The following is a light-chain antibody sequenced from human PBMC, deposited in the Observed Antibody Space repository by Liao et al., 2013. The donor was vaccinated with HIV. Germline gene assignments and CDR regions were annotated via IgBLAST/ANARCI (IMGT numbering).Light chain of an antibody. CDR2: KDT. CDR3: QSSDISNSYVV. Sequence: SYELTQPPSVSVSPGQTARITCSGDALPKQYAFWYQQKPGQAPVLVIYKDTERPSGIPERFSGSSSGTTVTLTISGVQAEDEADYYCQSSDISNSYVVFGAGTKLTVL. J-gene: IGLJ2*01. V-gene: IGLV3-25*03. CDR1: ALPKQY.